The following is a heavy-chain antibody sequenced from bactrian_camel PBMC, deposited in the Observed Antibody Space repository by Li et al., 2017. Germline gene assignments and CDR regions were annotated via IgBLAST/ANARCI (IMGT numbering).Heavy chain of an antibody. V-gene: IGHV3-1*01. D-gene: IGHD6*01. CDR1: GFTFDDYA. Sequence: VQLVESGGGLVQPGGSLRLSCAASGFTFDDYAMGWIRQAPGKGLEWVSSINRGGGSTYYADSEKGRFTVSRNNAKNILCLELNGLKTEDTGMYWCATYRSRGQGTQVTVS. CDR2: INRGGGST. J-gene: IGHJ4*01.